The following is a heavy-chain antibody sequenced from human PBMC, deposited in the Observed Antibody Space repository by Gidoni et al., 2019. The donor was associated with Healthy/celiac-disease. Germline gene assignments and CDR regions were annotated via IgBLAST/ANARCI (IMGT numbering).Heavy chain of an antibody. D-gene: IGHD1-26*01. J-gene: IGHJ4*02. CDR3: ARDRTRGSYPLDY. Sequence: QVQLVESGGGLVKPGVSLRLSCASSGFTFSSYYMSWLRQAPGKGLEWVSYISSSGSTIYYADSVKGRFTIFRDNAKNSLYLQMNSLRAEDTAVYYCARDRTRGSYPLDYWGQGTLVTVSS. CDR1: GFTFSSYY. CDR2: ISSSGSTI. V-gene: IGHV3-11*01.